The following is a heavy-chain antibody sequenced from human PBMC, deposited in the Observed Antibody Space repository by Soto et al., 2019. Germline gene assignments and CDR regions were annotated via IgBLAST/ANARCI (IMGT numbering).Heavy chain of an antibody. J-gene: IGHJ6*02. CDR1: GYTFTGYY. Sequence: ASVKVSCKASGYTFTGYYMHWVRQAPGQGLEWMGWINPNSGGTNYAQKFQGRVTMTRDTSISTAYMELSRLRSDDTAVYYCAREQGSSSSWLLPYYYYYGMDVWGQGTTVTVSS. V-gene: IGHV1-2*02. CDR3: AREQGSSSSWLLPYYYYYGMDV. CDR2: INPNSGGT. D-gene: IGHD6-13*01.